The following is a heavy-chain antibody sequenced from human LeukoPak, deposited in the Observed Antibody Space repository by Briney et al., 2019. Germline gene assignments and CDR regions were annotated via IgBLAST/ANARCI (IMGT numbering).Heavy chain of an antibody. CDR3: ASTPYYYDSSGYYYVT. Sequence: GESLKISCKGSGYSFTSYFIGWVRQMPGKGLEWMGIIYPVDSDTRYSPSFQGQVTISADKSISTAYLQWSSLKASDTAMYYCASTPYYYDSSGYYYVTWGQGTLVTVSS. CDR2: IYPVDSDT. CDR1: GYSFTSYF. J-gene: IGHJ5*02. D-gene: IGHD3-22*01. V-gene: IGHV5-51*01.